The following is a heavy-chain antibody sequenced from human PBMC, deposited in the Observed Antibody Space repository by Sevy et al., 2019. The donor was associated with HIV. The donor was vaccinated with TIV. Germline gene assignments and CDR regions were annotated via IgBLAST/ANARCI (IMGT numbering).Heavy chain of an antibody. CDR1: RFTFSSDS. J-gene: IGHJ4*02. CDR3: ARDLRDYDSSGYYYFGSYFDY. CDR2: ISSSSSYI. Sequence: GGSLRLSCAASRFTFSSDSMNWVRQAPGKGLEWVPSISSSSSYIYYADSVKGRFTISRDNAKNSLYLQMNSLRVEDTAVYYCARDLRDYDSSGYYYFGSYFDYWGQGTLVTVSS. D-gene: IGHD3-22*01. V-gene: IGHV3-21*01.